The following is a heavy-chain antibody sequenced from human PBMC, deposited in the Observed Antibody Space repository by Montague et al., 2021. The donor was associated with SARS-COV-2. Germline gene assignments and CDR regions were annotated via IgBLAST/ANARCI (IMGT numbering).Heavy chain of an antibody. V-gene: IGHV4-59*01. CDR2: SGYS. Sequence: SGYSNYNRSLKGRVTISVDTSRNQFYLKLSSVTAAYTAVYYCARTRATSQYLEYWGHGALVT. D-gene: IGHD2-2*01. J-gene: IGHJ4*01. CDR3: ARTRATSQYLEY.